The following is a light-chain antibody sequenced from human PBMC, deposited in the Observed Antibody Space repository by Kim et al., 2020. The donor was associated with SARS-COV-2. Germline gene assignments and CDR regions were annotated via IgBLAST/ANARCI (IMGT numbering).Light chain of an antibody. CDR2: EAS. J-gene: IGKJ4*01. Sequence: DIQMTQSPSTLSASIGDRVTITCRASQSVHSYLAWYQQKPGKAPNLLIYEASSLQSGVPSRFSGSGSGTEFTLTISSLQPDDLATYYCQQYNIYPLTFGGGTKVEI. CDR1: QSVHSY. V-gene: IGKV1-5*03. CDR3: QQYNIYPLT.